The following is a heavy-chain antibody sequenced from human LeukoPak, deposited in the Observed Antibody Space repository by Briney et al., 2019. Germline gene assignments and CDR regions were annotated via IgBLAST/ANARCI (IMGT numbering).Heavy chain of an antibody. D-gene: IGHD6-13*01. Sequence: GGSLRLSCAASGFTLSSFTMHWVRYNPGKGLEWVAVISYDESQKWYADSVKGRFTISRDISKNTLYLEMDSLRGEDTAVYYCARAYDSSWHNFDYWGQGSLVTVSS. V-gene: IGHV3-30-3*01. CDR3: ARAYDSSWHNFDY. J-gene: IGHJ4*02. CDR2: ISYDESQK. CDR1: GFTLSSFT.